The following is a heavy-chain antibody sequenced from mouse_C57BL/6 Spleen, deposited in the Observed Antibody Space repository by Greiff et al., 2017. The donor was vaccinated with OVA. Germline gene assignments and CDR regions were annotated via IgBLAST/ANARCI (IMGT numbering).Heavy chain of an antibody. D-gene: IGHD1-1*02. CDR2: IHPSDSDT. CDR3: AIGDGGYYGYFDV. J-gene: IGHJ1*03. Sequence: QVQLQQSGAELVKPGASVQVSCKASGYTFTSYWMHWVKQRPGQGLEWLGRIHPSDSDTNYNQKFKGKATLTVDKSSSTAYMQLSSLTSEDSAVYYCAIGDGGYYGYFDVWGTGTTVTVSS. CDR1: GYTFTSYW. V-gene: IGHV1-74*01.